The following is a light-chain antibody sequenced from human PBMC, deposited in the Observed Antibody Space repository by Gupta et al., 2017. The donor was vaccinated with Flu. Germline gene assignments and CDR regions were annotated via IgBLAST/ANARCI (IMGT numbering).Light chain of an antibody. V-gene: IGLV2-14*01. CDR1: SSDVGGYNY. CDR3: SSYTVFSTPQYV. CDR2: DVI. J-gene: IGLJ1*01. Sequence: SALTQPASVSGSPGKSITISCPGTSSDVGGYNYVSWYQQHPGKAPKLMIYDVIRRPSGISNRFSGSKSGNTASLTISGLQAEDEADYYCSSYTVFSTPQYVFGTGTKVTVL.